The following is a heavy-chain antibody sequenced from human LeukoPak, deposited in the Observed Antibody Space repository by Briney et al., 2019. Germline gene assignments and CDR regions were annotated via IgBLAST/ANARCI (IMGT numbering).Heavy chain of an antibody. CDR3: ARVIGGSWYYFDY. Sequence: GGSLRLSCAASGFTFSSYWMSWVRQAPGKGLEWLSDISSSGSPVNYADSVKGRFTIFRDNAKNSVYLQMNSLRAEDAAVYYCARVIGGSWYYFDYWGQGTLVTVSS. V-gene: IGHV3-48*04. J-gene: IGHJ4*02. D-gene: IGHD6-13*01. CDR1: GFTFSSYW. CDR2: ISSSGSPV.